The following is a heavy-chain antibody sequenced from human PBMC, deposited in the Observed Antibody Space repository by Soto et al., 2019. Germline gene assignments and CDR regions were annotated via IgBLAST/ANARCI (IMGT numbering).Heavy chain of an antibody. CDR2: ISSSSSYI. D-gene: IGHD6-19*01. Sequence: PGGSLRLSCAASGFTFSSYSMNWVRQAPGKGLEWVSSISSSSSYIYYADSVKGRFTISRDNAKNSLYLQMNSLRAEDTAVYYCARDKGKQWLVPPDQPTPPNYYYGMDVWGQGTTVTVSS. CDR3: ARDKGKQWLVPPDQPTPPNYYYGMDV. J-gene: IGHJ6*02. CDR1: GFTFSSYS. V-gene: IGHV3-21*01.